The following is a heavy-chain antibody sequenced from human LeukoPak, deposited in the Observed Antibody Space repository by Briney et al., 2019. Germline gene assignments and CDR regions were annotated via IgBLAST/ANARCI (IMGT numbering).Heavy chain of an antibody. Sequence: GGSLRLSCAASGLTFSSYSMNWVRQAPGKGLEWVSSISSSSSYIYYADSVKGRFTISRDNAKNSLYLQMNSLRAEDTAVYYCARDDGYCSSTSCHNAFDIWGQGTMVTVSS. J-gene: IGHJ3*02. V-gene: IGHV3-21*01. CDR2: ISSSSSYI. D-gene: IGHD2-2*02. CDR1: GLTFSSYS. CDR3: ARDDGYCSSTSCHNAFDI.